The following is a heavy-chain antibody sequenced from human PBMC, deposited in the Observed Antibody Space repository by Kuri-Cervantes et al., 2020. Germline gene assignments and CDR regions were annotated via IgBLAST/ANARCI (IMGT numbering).Heavy chain of an antibody. D-gene: IGHD2-2*01. CDR2: ISSSGSTI. CDR1: GFTFSDYY. Sequence: GGSLRLSCAASGFTFSDYYMSWIRQAPGKGLEWVSYISSSGSTIYYADSVKGRFTISRDNAKNSLYLQMNSLRAEDTAVYYCASLSVVPAGVADDAFDIWGQGTMVTVSS. J-gene: IGHJ3*02. CDR3: ASLSVVPAGVADDAFDI. V-gene: IGHV3-11*01.